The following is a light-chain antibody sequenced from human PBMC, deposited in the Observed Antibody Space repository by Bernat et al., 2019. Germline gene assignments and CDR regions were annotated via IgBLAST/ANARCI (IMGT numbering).Light chain of an antibody. Sequence: DIVMTQSPPSLPVTPGEPASISCRSSESLLHSDGYNYLDWYVQKPGQSPQLLIYLGSHRAAGVPDRFSGSGSGTDFTLKISRVEAEDVGIYYCMQALQTPLAFGGGTKVEIK. CDR1: ESLLHSDGYNY. CDR2: LGS. V-gene: IGKV2-28*01. J-gene: IGKJ4*01. CDR3: MQALQTPLA.